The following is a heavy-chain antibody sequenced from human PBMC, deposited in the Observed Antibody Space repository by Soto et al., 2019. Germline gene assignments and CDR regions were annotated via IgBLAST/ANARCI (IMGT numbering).Heavy chain of an antibody. Sequence: SETLSLTCTVSGGSSSSYFWSWIWQPPGKGLEWIGYIYYSGSTNYNPSLKSRVTISVDTSKNQFSLKLSSVTAADTAVYYCARLAEQQLVSMDVSGQGTTVTVSS. CDR1: GGSSSSYF. J-gene: IGHJ6*02. V-gene: IGHV4-59*08. CDR2: IYYSGST. CDR3: ARLAEQQLVSMDV. D-gene: IGHD6-13*01.